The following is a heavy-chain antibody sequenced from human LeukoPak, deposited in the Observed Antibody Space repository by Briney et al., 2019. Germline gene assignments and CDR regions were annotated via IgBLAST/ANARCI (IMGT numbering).Heavy chain of an antibody. CDR3: AIQSMVRGVIINID. CDR2: ISAYNGNT. J-gene: IGHJ4*02. CDR1: GYTFTGYG. D-gene: IGHD3-10*01. Sequence: ASVKVSCKASGYTFTGYGISWVRQAPGQGLEWMGWISAYNGNTNYAQKLQGRVTMTTDTSTSTAYMEPRSLRSDDTAVYYCAIQSMVRGVIINIDWGQGTLVTVSS. V-gene: IGHV1-18*01.